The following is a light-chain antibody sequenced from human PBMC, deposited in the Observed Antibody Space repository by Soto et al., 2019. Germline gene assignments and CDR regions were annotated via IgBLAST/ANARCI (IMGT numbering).Light chain of an antibody. Sequence: EIVLTQSPATLSLSPGERATLSCRASQSVRNYLAWYQQKPGQAPRLLNYDASNRAAGIPARFSGSGSGTDFTLTISSLEPEDFALYYCQQRSSWPRVTFGPGTKVDIK. V-gene: IGKV3-11*01. CDR2: DAS. CDR3: QQRSSWPRVT. CDR1: QSVRNY. J-gene: IGKJ3*01.